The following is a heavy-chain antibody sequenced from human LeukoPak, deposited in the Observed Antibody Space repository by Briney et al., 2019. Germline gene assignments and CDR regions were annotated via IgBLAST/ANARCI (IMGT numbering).Heavy chain of an antibody. CDR2: ISYDGSNK. J-gene: IGHJ6*02. D-gene: IGHD3-22*01. V-gene: IGHV3-30*04. Sequence: HPGRSLRLSCAASGFTFSSYAMHWVRQAPGKGLEWVAVISYDGSNKYYADSVKGRFTISRDNSKNTLYLQMNSLRAEDTAVYYCARDRTPYYYVSSGYSVYYYYGMDVWGQGTTVTVSS. CDR3: ARDRTPYYYVSSGYSVYYYYGMDV. CDR1: GFTFSSYA.